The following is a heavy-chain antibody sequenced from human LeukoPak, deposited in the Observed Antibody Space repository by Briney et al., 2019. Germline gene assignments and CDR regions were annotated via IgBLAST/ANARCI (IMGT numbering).Heavy chain of an antibody. J-gene: IGHJ4*02. Sequence: SETLSLTCSVSGASTSLHYWSWIRQSPGKGLEWIGNILSTGLTHYNPSLKSRVTISGDTSKNQISLKLSSVTAADTAVYYCARSYGGNSGLWGQGTLVTVSS. D-gene: IGHD4-23*01. V-gene: IGHV4-4*08. CDR3: ARSYGGNSGL. CDR2: ILSTGLT. CDR1: GASTSLHY.